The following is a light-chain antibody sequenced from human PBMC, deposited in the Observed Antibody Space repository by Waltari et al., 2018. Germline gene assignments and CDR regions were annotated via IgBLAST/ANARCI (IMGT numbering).Light chain of an antibody. J-gene: IGKJ3*01. Sequence: DIQMTQSPSSLSASVGDRVTIACRASQAISSSLNWYQQRPGKAPKLLIYAASTLQLGVPSRFSGYGSGTEFTLTIGSLQPEDFATYYCQQSYNSPRTFGPGTKVEIK. CDR2: AAS. CDR1: QAISSS. CDR3: QQSYNSPRT. V-gene: IGKV1-39*01.